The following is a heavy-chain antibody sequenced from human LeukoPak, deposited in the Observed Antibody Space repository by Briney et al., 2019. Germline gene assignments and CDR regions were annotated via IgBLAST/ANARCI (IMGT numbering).Heavy chain of an antibody. Sequence: SENLSPTRTVSGGSLSSYYRDWIRQPPGKGLEWVGDTYYSGSTNYNPSLKSRVTISVDTSKNQFSLKLSSVTAADTAVYYCARARGSYYGSGNKYYFDYWGQGAPVTVSS. CDR1: GGSLSSYY. V-gene: IGHV4-59*01. CDR3: ARARGSYYGSGNKYYFDY. J-gene: IGHJ4*02. D-gene: IGHD3-10*01. CDR2: TYYSGST.